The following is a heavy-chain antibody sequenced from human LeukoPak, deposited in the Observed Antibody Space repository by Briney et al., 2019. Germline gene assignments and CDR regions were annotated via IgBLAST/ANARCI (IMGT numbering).Heavy chain of an antibody. V-gene: IGHV1-69*13. CDR3: ARIAAAAGPVDY. D-gene: IGHD6-13*01. CDR1: GGTFSSYA. CDR2: IIPIFGTA. Sequence: SVKVSCKASGGTFSSYAISWVRQAPGQGLEWMGGIIPIFGTANYAQKFQGRVTITADESTSTAYMELSSLRSEDTAVYYCARIAAAAGPVDYWGQGTLVTVSS. J-gene: IGHJ4*02.